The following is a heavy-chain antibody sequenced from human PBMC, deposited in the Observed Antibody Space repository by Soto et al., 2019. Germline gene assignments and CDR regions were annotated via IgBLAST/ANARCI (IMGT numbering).Heavy chain of an antibody. Sequence: ASVKVSCKASGYTFTSYYMHWVRQAPGQGLEWMGIINPSGGSTSYAQKFQGRVTMTRDTSTSTVYMELSSLRSEDTAVYYCARQLLTFYYYDSSGYPDAFDIWGQGTMVTVSS. CDR2: INPSGGST. J-gene: IGHJ3*02. V-gene: IGHV1-46*01. CDR1: GYTFTSYY. D-gene: IGHD3-22*01. CDR3: ARQLLTFYYYDSSGYPDAFDI.